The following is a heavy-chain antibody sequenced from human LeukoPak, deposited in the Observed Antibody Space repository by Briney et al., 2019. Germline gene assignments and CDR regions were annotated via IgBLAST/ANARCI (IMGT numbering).Heavy chain of an antibody. D-gene: IGHD1-26*01. V-gene: IGHV4-34*01. J-gene: IGHJ4*02. CDR1: GGSFSGYY. CDR2: INHSGST. Sequence: NPSETLSLTCAVYGGSFSGYYWSWIRQPPGKGLEWIGEINHSGSTNYNPSLKSRVTISVDTSKNQFSLKLSSVTAADTAVYYCARRGWELLGYYWGQGTLVTVSS. CDR3: ARRGWELLGYY.